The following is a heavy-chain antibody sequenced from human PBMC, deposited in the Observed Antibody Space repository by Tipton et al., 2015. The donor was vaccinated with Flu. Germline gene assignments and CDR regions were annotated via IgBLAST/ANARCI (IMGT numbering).Heavy chain of an antibody. V-gene: IGHV4-59*08. Sequence: TLSLTCTVSYNSISTYYWTWIRQPPGKGLEWIGSISYSGSTDYNPSLKSRVTVSGDTTTNQLSLKVTSVTAADTAVYYCARVTNSISSLPFDTWGQGALVTVSS. CDR1: YNSISTYY. J-gene: IGHJ4*02. D-gene: IGHD6-6*01. CDR2: ISYSGST. CDR3: ARVTNSISSLPFDT.